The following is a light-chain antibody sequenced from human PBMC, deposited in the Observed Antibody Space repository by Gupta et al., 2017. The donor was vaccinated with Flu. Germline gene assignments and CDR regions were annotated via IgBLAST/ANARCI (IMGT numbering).Light chain of an antibody. V-gene: IGKV1-5*03. Sequence: PSTLSASVGDRVTITCRASQSISNWLAWYQQKPGKAPKLLIYRASSLESGVPSRFSGGGSGTEFTLTISSLQPDDFATFYCQQYNGYPITFGGGTKVEIK. CDR1: QSISNW. CDR3: QQYNGYPIT. CDR2: RAS. J-gene: IGKJ4*01.